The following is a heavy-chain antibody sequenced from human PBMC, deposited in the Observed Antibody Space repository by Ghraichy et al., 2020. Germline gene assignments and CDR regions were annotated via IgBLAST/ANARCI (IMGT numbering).Heavy chain of an antibody. Sequence: SQTLSLTCAISGDSVSRHGAAWNWIRQSPSRGLEWLGSTYYRSKWSNDYAVSLKSRITVNPDTSKNQFSLQLNSVTPEDTAVYYCASGRDSAFDIWSQGTMVTVSS. CDR3: ASGRDSAFDI. CDR1: GDSVSRHGAA. CDR2: TYYRSKWSN. V-gene: IGHV6-1*01. J-gene: IGHJ3*02. D-gene: IGHD3-10*01.